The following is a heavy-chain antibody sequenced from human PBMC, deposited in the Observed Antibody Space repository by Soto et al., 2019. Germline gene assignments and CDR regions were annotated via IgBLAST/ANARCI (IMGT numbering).Heavy chain of an antibody. J-gene: IGHJ4*02. CDR1: GGSISSYY. Sequence: ASETLSLTCTVSGGSISSYYWSWIRQPPGKGLEWIGYIYYSGSTNYNPSLKSRDTISVDTSKNQFSLKLSSVTAAYTAVYYCAINTVGGATPYYFDYWGQGTLVTVSS. V-gene: IGHV4-59*01. CDR3: AINTVGGATPYYFDY. CDR2: IYYSGST. D-gene: IGHD3-10*01.